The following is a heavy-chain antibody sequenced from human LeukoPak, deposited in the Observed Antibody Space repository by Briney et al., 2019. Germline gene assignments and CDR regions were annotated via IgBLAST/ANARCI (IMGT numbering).Heavy chain of an antibody. D-gene: IGHD3-16*01. CDR1: KFMFSAYN. J-gene: IGHJ4*02. CDR2: ISHDGNTG. V-gene: IGHV3-30-3*01. CDR3: ARDFNWAFDY. Sequence: PGRSLRLSCAASKFMFSAYNMQWVRQIPGKGLEWLAIISHDGNTGHYAGSVKGRFTISRDNSKDTVDLQMNSLRADDTAVYYCARDFNWAFDYWGQGTLVTVSS.